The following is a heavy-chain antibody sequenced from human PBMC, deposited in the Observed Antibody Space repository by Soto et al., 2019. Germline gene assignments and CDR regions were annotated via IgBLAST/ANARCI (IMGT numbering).Heavy chain of an antibody. Sequence: QVQLVQSGAEVKKPESSVRVSCKASGGTFNSYAITWVRQAPGQGLEWMGGTIPMFGTTNYAEKFQGRVTIIADESXXTAYMELSSLRSEDTAVYYCTRCGIRYHSIGYYLGIDGMDVWGQGTTVIVSS. J-gene: IGHJ6*02. CDR1: GGTFNSYA. D-gene: IGHD3-22*01. V-gene: IGHV1-69*12. CDR3: TRCGIRYHSIGYYLGIDGMDV. CDR2: TIPMFGTT.